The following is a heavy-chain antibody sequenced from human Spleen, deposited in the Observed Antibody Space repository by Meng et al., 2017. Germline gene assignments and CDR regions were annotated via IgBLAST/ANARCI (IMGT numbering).Heavy chain of an antibody. J-gene: IGHJ4*02. CDR2: ISPSNGNT. CDR1: GYTFTTHG. Sequence: ASGKVSCKASGYTFTTHGISWVRQAPGQGLEWMGWISPSNGNTNYAQIVQGRVTMTTDTSTNTAYMELRSLRSDDTAVYYCAREDDNYYDSSGFLDYWGQGTLVTVSS. CDR3: AREDDNYYDSSGFLDY. V-gene: IGHV1-18*01. D-gene: IGHD3-22*01.